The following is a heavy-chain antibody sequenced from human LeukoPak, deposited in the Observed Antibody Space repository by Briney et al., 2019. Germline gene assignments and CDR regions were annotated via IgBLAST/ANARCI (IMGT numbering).Heavy chain of an antibody. CDR2: ISYDGSNK. V-gene: IGHV3-30*18. CDR1: GFTFSSYG. D-gene: IGHD1-7*01. CDR3: AKGYNWNYYFDY. J-gene: IGHJ4*02. Sequence: PGGSLRLSCAASGFTFSSYGMHWVRQAPGKGLEWVAVISYDGSNKYYADSVKGRFTISRDNSKSTLYLQMNSLRAEDTAVYYCAKGYNWNYYFDYWGRGTLVTVSS.